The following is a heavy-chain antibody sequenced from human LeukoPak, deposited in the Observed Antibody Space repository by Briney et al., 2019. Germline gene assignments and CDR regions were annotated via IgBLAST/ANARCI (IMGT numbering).Heavy chain of an antibody. Sequence: GGSLRLSCAASGFSFGSSWMDWVRQAPGKGLERVASINPDGSEKYSVDSVEGRFTISRDNAKNLLYLQVNSLRVEDTAFYYCARDLAYSRLDYWGQGMLVTVSS. CDR2: INPDGSEK. D-gene: IGHD5-18*01. J-gene: IGHJ4*02. CDR3: ARDLAYSRLDY. V-gene: IGHV3-7*01. CDR1: GFSFGSSW.